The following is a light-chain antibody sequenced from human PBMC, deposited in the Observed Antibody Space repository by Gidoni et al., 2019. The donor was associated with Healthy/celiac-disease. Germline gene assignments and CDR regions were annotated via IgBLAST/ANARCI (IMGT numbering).Light chain of an antibody. J-gene: IGKJ4*01. CDR2: AAS. V-gene: IGKV1-39*01. Sequence: EIQMTQSPSSLSASVGDRVNITCRASQSISSYLNWYQQKPGKAPKLLIYAASILQSGVPSRFSGSGSGTDFTLTISRLQPEDFSTYYFQQSYSTPLTFGGGTKVEIK. CDR1: QSISSY. CDR3: QQSYSTPLT.